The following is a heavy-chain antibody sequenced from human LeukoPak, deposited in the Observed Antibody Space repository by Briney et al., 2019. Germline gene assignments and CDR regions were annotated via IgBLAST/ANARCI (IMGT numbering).Heavy chain of an antibody. V-gene: IGHV4-4*02. D-gene: IGHD2-2*01. CDR2: IYHSGST. Sequence: SETLSLTCTVSGGSISSYYWSWVRQPPGKGLEWIGEIYHSGSTNYNPSLKSRVTISVDKSKNQFSLKLSSVTAADTAVYYCARLTSSKIDYWGQGTLVTVSS. J-gene: IGHJ4*02. CDR1: GGSISSYY. CDR3: ARLTSSKIDY.